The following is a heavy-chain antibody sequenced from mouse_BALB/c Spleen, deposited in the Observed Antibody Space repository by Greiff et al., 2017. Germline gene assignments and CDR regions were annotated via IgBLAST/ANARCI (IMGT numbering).Heavy chain of an antibody. J-gene: IGHJ1*01. D-gene: IGHD2-3*01. Sequence: EVQLQQSGAELVKPGASVKLSCTASGFHIKDTYMHWVKQRPEQGLEWIGRIDPANGNTKYDPKFQGKATLTADTSSNTAYLQLSSLTSEDTAVYYCAKGGDGRWYVDVWGAGTTVTVSS. V-gene: IGHV14-3*02. CDR1: GFHIKDTY. CDR3: AKGGDGRWYVDV. CDR2: IDPANGNT.